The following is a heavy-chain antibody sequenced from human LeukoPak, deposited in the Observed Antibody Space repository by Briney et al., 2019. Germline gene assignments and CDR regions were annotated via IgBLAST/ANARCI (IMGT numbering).Heavy chain of an antibody. Sequence: PGGSLRLSCAASGFTFTDYGIHWVRQAPGKGLEWLTFISYDGSLKYYADSLRGRFTISRDNSKNTLYLQMNSLRTEDTAVYYCAKVSLEKQLWLPFDYWGQGTLVSVCS. V-gene: IGHV3-30*18. CDR2: ISYDGSLK. CDR1: GFTFTDYG. J-gene: IGHJ4*02. D-gene: IGHD5-18*01. CDR3: AKVSLEKQLWLPFDY.